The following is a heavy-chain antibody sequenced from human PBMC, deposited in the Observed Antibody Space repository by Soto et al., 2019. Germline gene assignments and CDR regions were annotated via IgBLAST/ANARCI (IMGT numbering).Heavy chain of an antibody. CDR2: IGTLGDT. J-gene: IGHJ6*02. D-gene: IGHD7-27*01. V-gene: IGHV3-13*01. Sequence: RLSCAASGFSFSSYDMHWVRQATDKGLEWVSGIGTLGDTYYPDSVRGRFTLSRENAKNSLYLQMNSLRAGDTAVYYCARGLLGPGDYYYGMDVWGQGTTVTVSS. CDR1: GFSFSSYD. CDR3: ARGLLGPGDYYYGMDV.